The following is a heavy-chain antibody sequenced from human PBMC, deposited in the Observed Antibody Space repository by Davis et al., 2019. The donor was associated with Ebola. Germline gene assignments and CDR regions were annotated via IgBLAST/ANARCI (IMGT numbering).Heavy chain of an antibody. CDR1: GFTFSSYG. J-gene: IGHJ4*02. CDR3: ARVRQYYYVDY. Sequence: GESLKISCAASGFTFSSYGMHWVRQAPGKGLEWVAVIWYDGSNEYYADSVKGRFTISRDNAKNSLYLQMNSLRAEDTAVYYCARVRQYYYVDYWGQGTLVTVSS. V-gene: IGHV3-33*01. D-gene: IGHD3-10*02. CDR2: IWYDGSNE.